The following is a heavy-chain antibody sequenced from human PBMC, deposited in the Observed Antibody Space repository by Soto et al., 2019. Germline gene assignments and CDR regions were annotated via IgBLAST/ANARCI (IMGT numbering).Heavy chain of an antibody. V-gene: IGHV4-31*03. CDR3: ERRRIRYYYYYGMDV. CDR2: IYYSGST. CDR1: GGSISSGGYY. D-gene: IGHD2-15*01. Sequence: PSETLSLTCTVSGGSISSGGYYWSWIRQHPGKGLEWIGYIYYSGSTNYNPSLKSRVTISVDTSKNQFSLKLSSVTAADTAVYYCERRRIRYYYYYGMDVWGQGTTVTVSS. J-gene: IGHJ6*02.